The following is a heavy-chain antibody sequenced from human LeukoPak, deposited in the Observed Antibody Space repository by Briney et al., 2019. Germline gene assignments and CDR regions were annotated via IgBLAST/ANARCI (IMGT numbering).Heavy chain of an antibody. D-gene: IGHD3-3*01. V-gene: IGHV1-69*05. Sequence: SVKVSCKASGGTFSSYAISWVRQAPGQGLEWMGGIIPIFGTANYAQKFQGRVTITTDESTSTAYMELSSLRSEDTAVYYCARGGDLRITIFGVGTGAFDIWGQGTMVTVSS. CDR2: IIPIFGTA. J-gene: IGHJ3*02. CDR1: GGTFSSYA. CDR3: ARGGDLRITIFGVGTGAFDI.